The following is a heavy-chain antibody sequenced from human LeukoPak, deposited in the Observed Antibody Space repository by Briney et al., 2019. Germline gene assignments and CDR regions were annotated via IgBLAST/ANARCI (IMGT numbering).Heavy chain of an antibody. CDR1: GYTFTSYY. CDR3: ARDRYTMVRGVTHGRTNWFDP. CDR2: INPSGGST. D-gene: IGHD3-10*01. V-gene: IGHV1-46*01. Sequence: AXVKVSCKASGYTFTSYYMHWVRQAPGQGLEWMGLINPSGGSTNYAQKFQGRVTMTRDKATRTVYMEMSRLRCEDRGVYYCARDRYTMVRGVTHGRTNWFDPWGQGTLVTVSS. J-gene: IGHJ5*02.